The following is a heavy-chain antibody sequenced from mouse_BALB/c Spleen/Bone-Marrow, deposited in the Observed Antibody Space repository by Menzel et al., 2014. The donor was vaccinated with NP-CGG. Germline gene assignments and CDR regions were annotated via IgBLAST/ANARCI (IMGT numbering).Heavy chain of an antibody. Sequence: KQSGSELVRPGASVKLSCKASGYTFTSYWMHWVKQRPGQGLEWIGNIYPGSGSTNYDEKFKSKATPTVDTSSSTAYMQLSSLTSEDSAVYYCRSYDYTMDYWGQGTSVTVSS. J-gene: IGHJ4*01. CDR1: GYTFTSYW. CDR3: RSYDYTMDY. CDR2: IYPGSGST. D-gene: IGHD1-1*01. V-gene: IGHV1S22*01.